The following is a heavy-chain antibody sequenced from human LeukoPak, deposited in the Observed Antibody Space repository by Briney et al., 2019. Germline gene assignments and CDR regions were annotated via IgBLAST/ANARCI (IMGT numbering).Heavy chain of an antibody. CDR3: AGGATIPY. CDR1: GYTFSSDS. Sequence: GGSLRLSCAASGYTFSSDSMNWVRQAPGKGLEWVSYISSSSSTIYCADSVKGRFTISRDNAKNSLYLQMNSLRAEDTAVYYCAGGATIPYWGQGTLVTVCS. J-gene: IGHJ4*02. CDR2: ISSSSSTI. D-gene: IGHD5-12*01. V-gene: IGHV3-48*01.